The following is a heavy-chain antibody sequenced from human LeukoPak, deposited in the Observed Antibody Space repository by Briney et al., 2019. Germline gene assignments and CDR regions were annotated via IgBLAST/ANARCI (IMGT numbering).Heavy chain of an antibody. CDR3: ARGPSVTSIGGP. J-gene: IGHJ5*02. V-gene: IGHV4-59*01. Sequence: SETLSLTCTVSGGSISHYYWSWIRQPPEKGLEWIGYTYYRGSTKFNPSRKSRVAISVDTSKKQFSLNLTSVTAADTAVYYCARGPSVTSIGGPWGQGTLVTVSA. CDR1: GGSISHYY. D-gene: IGHD4-17*01. CDR2: TYYRGST.